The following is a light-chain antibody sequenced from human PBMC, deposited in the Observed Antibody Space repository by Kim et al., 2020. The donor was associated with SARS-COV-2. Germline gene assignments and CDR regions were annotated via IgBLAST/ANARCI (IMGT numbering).Light chain of an antibody. CDR1: SLTNYY. V-gene: IGLV3-19*01. Sequence: SSELTQDPAVSVALGQTVRITCQGDSLTNYYASWYQQKPGQAPVLVIYDKSNRPSGIPDRFSGSSSGNTASLTITGAQADDEADYFCASRDSSRNHVFGTGTKVTFL. CDR2: DKS. J-gene: IGLJ1*01. CDR3: ASRDSSRNHV.